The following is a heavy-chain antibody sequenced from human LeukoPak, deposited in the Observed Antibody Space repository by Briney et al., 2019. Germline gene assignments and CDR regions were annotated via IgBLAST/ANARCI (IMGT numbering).Heavy chain of an antibody. CDR3: ARGRRRTDY. Sequence: SETLSLTCAVYGGSFSGYYWSWIRQPPGKGLEWIGEINHSGSTNYNPSLKSRVTISVDTSKNQFSLKLSSVTAADTAVYYCARGRRRTDYWGQGTLVTVSS. CDR1: GGSFSGYY. J-gene: IGHJ4*02. V-gene: IGHV4-34*01. CDR2: INHSGST.